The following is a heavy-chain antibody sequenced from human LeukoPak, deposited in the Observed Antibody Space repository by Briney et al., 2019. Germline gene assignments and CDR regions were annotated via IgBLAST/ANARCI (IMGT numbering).Heavy chain of an antibody. V-gene: IGHV3-23*01. CDR3: AKGGHDFNPFYW. Sequence: GGSLRLSCAAPGFTFSTYAMGWVRQAPGKGLEWVSSIKGGGGDPFYADSVEGRFTISRDNSKNTLFLQLDSLRAEDSAVYYCAKGGHDFNPFYWWGQGTLVTVSS. CDR1: GFTFSTYA. J-gene: IGHJ4*02. D-gene: IGHD2-21*02. CDR2: IKGGGGDP.